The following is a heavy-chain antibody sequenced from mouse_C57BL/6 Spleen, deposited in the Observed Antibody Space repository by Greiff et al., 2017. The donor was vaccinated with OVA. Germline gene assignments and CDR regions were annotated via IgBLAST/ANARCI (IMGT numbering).Heavy chain of an antibody. CDR3: AREPPDGCFDY. CDR1: GFTFTSYW. D-gene: IGHD2-3*01. CDR2: INPSNGGT. J-gene: IGHJ2*01. Sequence: QVQLQQSGTELVKPGASVKLSCKASGFTFTSYWMHWVKQRPGQGLEWIGNINPSNGGTNSNDKFKSKATLTVDKSSSTACMQLSRLTSEDSAGYYCAREPPDGCFDYWGQGTTLTVSS. V-gene: IGHV1-53*01.